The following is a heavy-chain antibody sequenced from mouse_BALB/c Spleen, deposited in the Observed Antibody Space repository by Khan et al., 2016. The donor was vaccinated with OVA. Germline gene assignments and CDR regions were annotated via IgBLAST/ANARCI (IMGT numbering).Heavy chain of an antibody. Sequence: DLVKPGASVKLSCKASGYTFTSYWINWIKQRPGQGLEWIGRIAPGSSNAYYNDVFKGQATLTVDTSSSTAYIQLSSLSSEDSAVYVCARENYYGRSSYTMDYWGQGTSVTISS. CDR1: GYTFTSYW. V-gene: IGHV1S41*01. CDR2: IAPGSSNA. D-gene: IGHD1-1*01. CDR3: ARENYYGRSSYTMDY. J-gene: IGHJ4*01.